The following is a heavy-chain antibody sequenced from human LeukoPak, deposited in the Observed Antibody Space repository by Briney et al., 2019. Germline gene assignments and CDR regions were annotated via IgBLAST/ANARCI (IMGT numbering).Heavy chain of an antibody. CDR2: IYHTGIT. J-gene: IGHJ4*02. Sequence: PSQTLSLTCGVSGGSISRGGYSWSWIRQSPRKGLEWIGYIYHTGITHYNPSLKSRLTISMDKSTNKFSLNLTSVSAADTAVYYCVRLHKTRGEATGWYYFDTWGPGTQATVSS. CDR3: VRLHKTRGEATGWYYFDT. D-gene: IGHD6-19*01. V-gene: IGHV4-30-2*06. CDR1: GGSISRGGYS.